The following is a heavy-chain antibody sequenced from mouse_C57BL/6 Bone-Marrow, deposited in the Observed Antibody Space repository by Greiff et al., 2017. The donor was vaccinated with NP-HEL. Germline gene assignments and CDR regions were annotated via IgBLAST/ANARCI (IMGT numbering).Heavy chain of an antibody. CDR3: ARRGTTVVAGDY. CDR1: GFTFSSYG. J-gene: IGHJ2*01. D-gene: IGHD1-1*01. V-gene: IGHV5-6*02. Sequence: EVMLVESGGDLVKPGGSLKLSCAASGFTFSSYGMSWVRQTPDQRLEWVATISSGGSYTYYPDSVKGRFTISRDNAKNTLYLQMSSLKSEDTAMYYCARRGTTVVAGDYWGQGTTLTVSS. CDR2: ISSGGSYT.